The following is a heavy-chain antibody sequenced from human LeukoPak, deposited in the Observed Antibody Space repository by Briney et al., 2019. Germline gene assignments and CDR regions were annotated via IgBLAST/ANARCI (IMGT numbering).Heavy chain of an antibody. V-gene: IGHV3-33*01. CDR3: ARDGGDGYNPFFFYFDY. D-gene: IGHD5-24*01. Sequence: GGSLRLSCAASGFTFSSYGMHWVRQAPGKGLEWVAVIRYDGSNKYYADSVKGRFTISRDNSENTLYLQMNSLRAEDTAVYYCARDGGDGYNPFFFYFDYWGQGTLVTVSS. CDR1: GFTFSSYG. J-gene: IGHJ4*02. CDR2: IRYDGSNK.